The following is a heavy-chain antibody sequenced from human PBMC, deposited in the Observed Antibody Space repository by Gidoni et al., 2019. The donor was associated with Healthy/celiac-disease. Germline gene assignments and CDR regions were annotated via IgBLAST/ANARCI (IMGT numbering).Heavy chain of an antibody. CDR3: ARTYSSGLDY. J-gene: IGHJ4*02. CDR1: GYTFTSYY. V-gene: IGHV1-46*03. CDR2: INPSGGST. Sequence: QVQLVQSGAEVKKPGASGKVSGKASGYTFTSYYRHWVRQAPGQGLEWMGIINPSGGSTSYAQKFQGRVTMTRDTSTSTVYMELSSLRSEDTAVYYCARTYSSGLDYWGQGTLVTVSS. D-gene: IGHD6-19*01.